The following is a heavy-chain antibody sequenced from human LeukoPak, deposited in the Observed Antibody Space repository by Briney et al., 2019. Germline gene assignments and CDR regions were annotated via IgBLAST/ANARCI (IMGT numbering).Heavy chain of an antibody. V-gene: IGHV4-39*07. CDR1: GGSISSGGYY. D-gene: IGHD5-24*01. J-gene: IGHJ4*02. CDR2: INHSGST. Sequence: SETLSLTCTVSGGSISSGGYYWSWIRQPPGKGLEWIGEINHSGSTNYNPSLKSRVTISVDTSKNQFSLKLSSVTAADTAVYYCARGKRGYKYFDYWGQGTLVTVSS. CDR3: ARGKRGYKYFDY.